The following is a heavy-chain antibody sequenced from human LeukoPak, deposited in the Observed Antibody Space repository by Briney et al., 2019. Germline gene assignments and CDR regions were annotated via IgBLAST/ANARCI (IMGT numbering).Heavy chain of an antibody. CDR2: IYHSGSA. J-gene: IGHJ5*02. CDR1: GGSISNYY. Sequence: SETLSLTCTVSGGSISNYYWSWIRQSPGKGLEWIGYIYHSGSANYNPSLMSRVTISVDTSKNQFSLRLSSVTAADTAVYYCARGRPVHSFGVVINWFDPWGQGTLVTVSS. V-gene: IGHV4-59*01. D-gene: IGHD3-3*01. CDR3: ARGRPVHSFGVVINWFDP.